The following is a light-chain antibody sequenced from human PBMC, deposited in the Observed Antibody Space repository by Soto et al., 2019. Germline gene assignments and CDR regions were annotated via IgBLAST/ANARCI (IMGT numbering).Light chain of an antibody. J-gene: IGLJ2*01. CDR3: SSYAGSNNFVV. V-gene: IGLV2-8*01. CDR1: SSDVGGYNY. CDR2: EVT. Sequence: QSALTQPPSASGSPGQSVTISCTGTSSDVGGYNYVSWYRQYPGKAPKLMIFEVTKRPSGVPDRLSGSKSGNTASLTVSGLQAEDEAHYYCSSYAGSNNFVVFGGGTKLTV.